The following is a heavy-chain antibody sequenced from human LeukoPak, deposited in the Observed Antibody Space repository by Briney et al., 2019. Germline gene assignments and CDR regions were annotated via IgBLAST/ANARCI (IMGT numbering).Heavy chain of an antibody. CDR3: ARGIPLDY. CDR2: IYYTGST. Sequence: ASETLSLTCTVSGGSISSYYWSWIRQPPGKGLEWIGYIYYTGSTNYNPSLKSRVTISVDTSKNQFSLKLSSVTAADTAVYYCARGIPLDYWGLGTLVTVSS. V-gene: IGHV4-59*01. CDR1: GGSISSYY. J-gene: IGHJ4*02.